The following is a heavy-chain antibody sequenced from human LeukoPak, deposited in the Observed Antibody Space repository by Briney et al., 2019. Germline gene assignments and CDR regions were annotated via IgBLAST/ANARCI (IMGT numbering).Heavy chain of an antibody. V-gene: IGHV3-7*01. Sequence: PGGSLRLSCAASGFSFSSDWITWVRQAPGKGLEWAANIKEDGSVTNYLDSVKGRFTISRDNVKNLLYLQMNNLRPEDTAVYYCTRDRGWLQFDYWGQGTLVIVS. CDR1: GFSFSSDW. CDR2: IKEDGSVT. J-gene: IGHJ4*02. D-gene: IGHD5-24*01. CDR3: TRDRGWLQFDY.